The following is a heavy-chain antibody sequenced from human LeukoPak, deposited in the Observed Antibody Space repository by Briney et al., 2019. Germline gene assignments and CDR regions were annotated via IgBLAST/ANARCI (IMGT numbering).Heavy chain of an antibody. CDR3: ARGRVVVAATRYYYYGMDV. Sequence: PSETLSLTCTVSGGSISSGDYYWSWIRQPPGKGLEWIGYIYYSGSTYYNPSLKSRVTISVDTSKNQFSLKLSSVTAADTAVYYCARGRVVVAATRYYYYGMDVWGQGTTVTVSS. CDR2: IYYSGST. J-gene: IGHJ6*02. V-gene: IGHV4-30-4*08. CDR1: GGSISSGDYY. D-gene: IGHD2-15*01.